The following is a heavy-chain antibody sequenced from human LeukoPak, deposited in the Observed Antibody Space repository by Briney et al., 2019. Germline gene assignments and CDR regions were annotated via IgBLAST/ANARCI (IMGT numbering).Heavy chain of an antibody. D-gene: IGHD3-10*01. J-gene: IGHJ4*02. CDR1: GGSISSYY. CDR2: IYYSVST. Sequence: RSETLSLTCTVSGGSISSYYWSWIRQPPGKGLEWIGHIYYSVSTHYNPSLKRRVTISVDTSKNQFSLKLSSVTAADTAVYYCARHVGNSGSGSYLTYFDYWGQGTPVSVSS. CDR3: ARHVGNSGSGSYLTYFDY. V-gene: IGHV4-59*08.